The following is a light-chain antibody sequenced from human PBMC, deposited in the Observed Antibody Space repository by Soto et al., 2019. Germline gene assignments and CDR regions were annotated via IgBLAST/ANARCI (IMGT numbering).Light chain of an antibody. CDR2: KAS. CDR1: QSISSW. V-gene: IGKV1-5*03. J-gene: IGKJ1*01. Sequence: DIQMTQSPSTLSASVGDRVTITCRASQSISSWLAWYPQKPGKAPKLLIYKASSLESGVPSRFSGSGSGTEFTLTISSLQPDDFATYYCQHYYGFSRTFGQGTKVDIK. CDR3: QHYYGFSRT.